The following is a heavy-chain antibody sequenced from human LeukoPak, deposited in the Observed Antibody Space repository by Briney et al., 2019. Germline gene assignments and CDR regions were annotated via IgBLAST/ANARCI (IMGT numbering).Heavy chain of an antibody. J-gene: IGHJ4*02. D-gene: IGHD3-9*01. Sequence: ASVKVSCKASGGTFSSYAISWVRQAPGQGLEWMGGIIPIFGTANYAQKFQGRVTITADKSTSTASMELSSLRSEDPGVYYFSRGVSLDPIRYFDWLLIWGQGTLLAVSS. CDR2: IIPIFGTA. V-gene: IGHV1-69*06. CDR1: GGTFSSYA. CDR3: SRGVSLDPIRYFDWLLI.